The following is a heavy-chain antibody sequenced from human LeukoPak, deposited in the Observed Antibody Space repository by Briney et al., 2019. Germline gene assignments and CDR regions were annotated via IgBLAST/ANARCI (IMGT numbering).Heavy chain of an antibody. D-gene: IGHD6-19*01. CDR1: GYSISSGYH. CDR2: IYHSGST. Sequence: SETLSLTCTVSGYSISSGYHWGWIRPPPGKGLEWIGSIYHSGSTYYNPSLKSRATISVDTSKNQFSLKLSSVTAADTAVYYCARPSSKGYSSGWYMDYWGQGTQVSVSS. CDR3: ARPSSKGYSSGWYMDY. J-gene: IGHJ4*02. V-gene: IGHV4-38-2*02.